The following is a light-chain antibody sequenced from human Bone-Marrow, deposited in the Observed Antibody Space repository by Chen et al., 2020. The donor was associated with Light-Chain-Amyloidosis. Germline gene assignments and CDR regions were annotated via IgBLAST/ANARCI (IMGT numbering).Light chain of an antibody. J-gene: IGKJ1*01. Sequence: DIVMTQSPDSLAVSLGERATIKCKSSQSILNSANNQNYLAWYQQKPGQPPKLLIFWASSRKSGVPDRVSRSGSGTEFTLTISSLQAEDGAVYSCQQYCNAPRTFGQGTKLEIK. CDR2: WAS. CDR3: QQYCNAPRT. CDR1: QSILNSANNQNY. V-gene: IGKV4-1*01.